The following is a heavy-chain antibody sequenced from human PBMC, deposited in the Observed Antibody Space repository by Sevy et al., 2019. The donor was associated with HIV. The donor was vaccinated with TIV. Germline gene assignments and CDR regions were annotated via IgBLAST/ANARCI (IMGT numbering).Heavy chain of an antibody. CDR2: IYYSGST. CDR1: GGYISSSSYY. CDR3: ARLHYDSSGYFPGGAFDI. V-gene: IGHV4-39*01. D-gene: IGHD3-22*01. Sequence: SETLSLTCTVSGGYISSSSYYWGWIRQPPGKGLEWIGSIYYSGSTYYNPSLKSRVTISVDTSKNQFSLKLSSVTAADTAVYYCARLHYDSSGYFPGGAFDIWGQGPMVTVSS. J-gene: IGHJ3*02.